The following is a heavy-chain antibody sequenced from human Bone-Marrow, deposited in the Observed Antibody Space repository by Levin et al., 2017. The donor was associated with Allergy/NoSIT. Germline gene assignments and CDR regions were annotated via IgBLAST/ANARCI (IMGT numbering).Heavy chain of an antibody. D-gene: IGHD2-15*01. CDR1: GFSLSSSGMC. CDR3: ARPSGGSCSNWFDP. J-gene: IGHJ5*02. V-gene: IGHV2-70*11. Sequence: SGPTLVKPTQTLTLTCTFSGFSLSSSGMCVSWIRQPPGKALEWLARIDWDDDKYYSTSLKTRRTISKDTSKNQVVLTMTNMDPVDTATYYCARPSGGSCSNWFDPWGQGTLVTVSS. CDR2: IDWDDDK.